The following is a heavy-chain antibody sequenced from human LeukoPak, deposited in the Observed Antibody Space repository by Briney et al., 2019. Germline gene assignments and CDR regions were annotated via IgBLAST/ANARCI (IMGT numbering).Heavy chain of an antibody. Sequence: GGSLRLSCAASGFTFSSYSMNWVRQAPGKGLEWVSYISSSSSTIYYTDSVKGRFTTSRDNAKNSLYLQMNSLRAEDTAVYYCARDAYSSGWDMFDYWGQGTLVTVSS. CDR1: GFTFSSYS. V-gene: IGHV3-48*01. J-gene: IGHJ4*02. CDR2: ISSSSSTI. CDR3: ARDAYSSGWDMFDY. D-gene: IGHD6-19*01.